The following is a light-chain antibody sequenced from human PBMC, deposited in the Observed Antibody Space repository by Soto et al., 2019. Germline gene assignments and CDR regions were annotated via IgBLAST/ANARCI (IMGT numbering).Light chain of an antibody. V-gene: IGKV3-20*01. CDR1: QGVTTAY. CDR3: QQYGASPLFT. Sequence: EVVLTQSPGTLSLSPGERATLSCRASQGVTTAYLAWYQHKPGQAPRLLIYGASNRATGIPDRFSGSGSGTDFTLPISRLEPEDFAVYSCQQYGASPLFTSGPGTKVDL. CDR2: GAS. J-gene: IGKJ3*01.